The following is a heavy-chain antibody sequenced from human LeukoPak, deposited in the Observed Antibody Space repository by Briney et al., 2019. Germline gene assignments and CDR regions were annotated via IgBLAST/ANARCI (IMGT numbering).Heavy chain of an antibody. CDR2: ISGSGGTI. CDR1: GLTFKNYA. D-gene: IGHD4-17*01. Sequence: GGSLRLSCAASGLTFKNYAMTWARQAPGKGLEWVSTISGSGGTIYYADAVRGRFTITRDNSKNTLDLQMNSLRAEDTAVYYCAKFKGDTVPSNYFDQWGKGTLVTVSS. J-gene: IGHJ4*02. V-gene: IGHV3-23*01. CDR3: AKFKGDTVPSNYFDQ.